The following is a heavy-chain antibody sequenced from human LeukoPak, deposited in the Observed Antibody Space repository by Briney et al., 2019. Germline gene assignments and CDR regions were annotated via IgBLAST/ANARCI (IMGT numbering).Heavy chain of an antibody. CDR3: ASFTYYGSGSPHFGY. D-gene: IGHD3-10*01. V-gene: IGHV4-39*01. J-gene: IGHJ4*02. CDR2: IFYSRGT. Sequence: PSETLSLTCTVSSDSISSSGYYWGWIRQPPGKGLEWIGSIFYSRGTYYNPSLKSRVTISVDTSKNQFSLKLSSVTAADTAVYYCASFTYYGSGSPHFGYWGQGTLVTVSS. CDR1: SDSISSSGYY.